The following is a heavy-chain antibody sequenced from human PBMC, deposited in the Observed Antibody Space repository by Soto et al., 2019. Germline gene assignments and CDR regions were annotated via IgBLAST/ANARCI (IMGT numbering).Heavy chain of an antibody. CDR3: ASTIPGFRFLEWLLFRGYFDY. Sequence: AAVKVSCKASGYTFTSYGISWVRQAPGQGXEWMGWISAYNGNTNYAQKLQSRVTMTTDTSTSTAYMELRSLRPDDTAVYSCASTIPGFRFLEWLLFRGYFDYWGQGTLVTVSS. V-gene: IGHV1-18*01. J-gene: IGHJ4*02. CDR1: GYTFTSYG. CDR2: ISAYNGNT. D-gene: IGHD3-3*01.